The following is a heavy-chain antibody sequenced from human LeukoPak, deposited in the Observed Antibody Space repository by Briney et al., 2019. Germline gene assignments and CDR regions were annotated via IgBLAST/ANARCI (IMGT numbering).Heavy chain of an antibody. V-gene: IGHV4-61*02. Sequence: PSQTLSLTCTVSGGSISSGSYYWSWIRQPAGKGLEWIGRIYTSGSTNYNPSLKSRITISVDTSKNQFSLNLRSVTAADTAVYYCGRGLKTYYYDSSHFDSWGQGSLVTVSS. CDR2: IYTSGST. CDR3: GRGLKTYYYDSSHFDS. D-gene: IGHD3-22*01. J-gene: IGHJ4*02. CDR1: GGSISSGSYY.